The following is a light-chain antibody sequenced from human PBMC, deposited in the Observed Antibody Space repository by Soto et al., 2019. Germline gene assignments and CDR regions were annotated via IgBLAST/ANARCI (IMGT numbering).Light chain of an antibody. CDR1: QSVSSNY. V-gene: IGKV3-20*01. Sequence: EIVLTQSPGTLALSPGERATLSCRASQSVSSNYLTWYQQKRGQAPRLLIHGASSSATGIPDRFSGSGSGTDFTLSISTLEAEDFAVYYCQHYGSAPFTFGPGTTVGI. CDR2: GAS. J-gene: IGKJ3*01. CDR3: QHYGSAPFT.